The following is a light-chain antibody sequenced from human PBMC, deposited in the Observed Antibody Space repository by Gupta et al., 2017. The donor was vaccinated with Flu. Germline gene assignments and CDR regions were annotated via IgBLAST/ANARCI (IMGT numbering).Light chain of an antibody. CDR3: QSANNNSNCMI. Sequence: SLELKQPPSPSVAPGQTARITRSGDPLPKQYGFWYQQKSCQAPVLLLYKDIQRPSGIPERFSGSNSGTTVTLTISGVQAEDEADYYCQSANNNSNCMIFGGGTKLTVL. CDR1: PLPKQY. V-gene: IGLV3-25*03. CDR2: KDI. J-gene: IGLJ2*01.